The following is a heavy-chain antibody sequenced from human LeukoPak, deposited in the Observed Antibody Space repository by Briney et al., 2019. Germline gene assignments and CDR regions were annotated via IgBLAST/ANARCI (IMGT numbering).Heavy chain of an antibody. CDR3: ECIAAAGTDDY. V-gene: IGHV1-2*02. D-gene: IGHD6-13*01. J-gene: IGHJ4*02. CDR1: GYTFTGYY. Sequence: ASVKVSCKASGYTFTGYYMHWVRQAPGQGLEWMGWINPNSGGTKYAQKFQGRVTMTRDTSISTAYMELSRLRSDDTAVYNCECIAAAGTDDYWGQGTLVTVSS. CDR2: INPNSGGT.